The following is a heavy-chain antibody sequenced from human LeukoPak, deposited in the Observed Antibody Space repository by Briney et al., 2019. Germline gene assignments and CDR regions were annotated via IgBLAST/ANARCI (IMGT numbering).Heavy chain of an antibody. CDR1: GFTVSSNY. D-gene: IGHD2-21*02. V-gene: IGHV3-53*05. J-gene: IGHJ3*02. CDR2: IYSGGST. Sequence: PGGSLRLSCAASGFTVSSNYMSWVRQAPGKGLEWVSVIYSGGSTYHADSVKGRFTVSRDNSKNTLYLQMNSLRAEDTAVYYCAKCGGDCYSSQDAFDIWGQGTMVTVSS. CDR3: AKCGGDCYSSQDAFDI.